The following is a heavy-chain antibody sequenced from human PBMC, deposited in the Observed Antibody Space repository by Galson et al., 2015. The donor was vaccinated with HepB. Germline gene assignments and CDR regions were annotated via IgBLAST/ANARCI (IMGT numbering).Heavy chain of an antibody. CDR1: GFTLINTW. CDR3: TIDFALPLVRWNH. CDR2: IKAKNDGGAT. V-gene: IGHV3-15*01. D-gene: IGHD1-1*01. Sequence: SLRLSCAASGFTLINTWMSWVRQAPGKGLEWVGLIKAKNDGGATSLAAPVNGRFTISRDDSKNTVYLQMNSLKAEDTALYYCTIDFALPLVRWNHWGQGTLVTVSS. J-gene: IGHJ5*02.